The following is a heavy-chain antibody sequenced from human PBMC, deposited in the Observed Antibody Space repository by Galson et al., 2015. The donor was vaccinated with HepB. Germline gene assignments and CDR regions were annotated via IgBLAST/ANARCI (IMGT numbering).Heavy chain of an antibody. Sequence: SVKVSCKASGGTFSSYAISWVRQAPGQGLEWMGGIIPIFGTANYAQKFQGRVTITADESTSTAYMELSSLRSEDTAVYYCVGYCSGGSCYPGGYWGQGTLVTVSS. D-gene: IGHD2-15*01. V-gene: IGHV1-69*13. J-gene: IGHJ4*02. CDR2: IIPIFGTA. CDR1: GGTFSSYA. CDR3: VGYCSGGSCYPGGY.